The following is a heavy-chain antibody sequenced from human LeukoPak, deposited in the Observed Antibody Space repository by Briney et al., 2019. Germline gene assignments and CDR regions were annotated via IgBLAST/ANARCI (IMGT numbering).Heavy chain of an antibody. CDR1: GGSISSYY. Sequence: SETLSLTCTVSGGSISSYYWSWIRQPPGQGLHLLGYIYYSGSTNYNPSLKSRVTISVDTSKNQFSLKLSSVTAADTAVYYCARVSGGLYYFDYWGQGTLVTVSS. V-gene: IGHV4-59*08. CDR3: ARVSGGLYYFDY. J-gene: IGHJ4*02. CDR2: IYYSGST. D-gene: IGHD2-15*01.